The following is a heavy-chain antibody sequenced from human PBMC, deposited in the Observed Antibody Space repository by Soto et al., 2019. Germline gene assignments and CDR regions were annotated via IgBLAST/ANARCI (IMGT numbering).Heavy chain of an antibody. CDR3: ARMFGVVTAPMDY. D-gene: IGHD2-21*02. V-gene: IGHV5-10-1*01. CDR1: GYSFTSYW. Sequence: GESLKISCKGSGYSFTSYWISWVRQMPGKGLEWMGRIDPSDSYANYSPSFQGHVTISADKSISTAYLQWSSLKASDTAMYHCARMFGVVTAPMDYWGQGTLVTVSS. J-gene: IGHJ4*02. CDR2: IDPSDSYA.